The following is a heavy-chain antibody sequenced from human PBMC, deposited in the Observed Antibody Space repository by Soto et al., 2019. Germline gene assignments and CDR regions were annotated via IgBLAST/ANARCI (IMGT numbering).Heavy chain of an antibody. J-gene: IGHJ4*02. CDR3: SRVDPGETSPFDH. CDR2: INPFDGSR. Sequence: EASVKVSCKASRYIFTSYYLHWVRQAPGQGLEWMGWINPFDGSRMFAQSFQGRVTFTRDTSTSTVYMELSGLRSDDTAVYYCSRVDPGETSPFDHWGQGTLVTVSS. V-gene: IGHV1-46*03. D-gene: IGHD3-10*01. CDR1: RYIFTSYY.